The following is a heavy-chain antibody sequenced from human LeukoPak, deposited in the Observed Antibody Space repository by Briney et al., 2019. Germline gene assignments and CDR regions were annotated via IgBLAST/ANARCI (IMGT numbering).Heavy chain of an antibody. Sequence: SETLSLTCAVSGVSFSGHFWSWLRQTPGEGLEWFGEISHSGTTKYNPSLKSRVTISADTSKNQFSLKLTSVAAADTGVYYCAKNNWFDPWGQGTLVTVSS. CDR1: GVSFSGHF. CDR2: ISHSGTT. V-gene: IGHV4-34*01. CDR3: AKNNWFDP. J-gene: IGHJ5*02.